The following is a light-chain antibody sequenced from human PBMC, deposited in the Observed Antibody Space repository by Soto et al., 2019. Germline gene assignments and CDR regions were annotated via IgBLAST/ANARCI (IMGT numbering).Light chain of an antibody. CDR1: QSVSID. CDR3: QHYYNWPRT. Sequence: EIVMTQSPATLSVSPGERATLSCRASQSVSIDLAWYQQKPGQSPRLLVYGASTRATGITARFSGSGSGTDFTLSISSLQSQDSAIYYCQHYYNWPRTFGQGTKVDIK. CDR2: GAS. V-gene: IGKV3-15*01. J-gene: IGKJ1*01.